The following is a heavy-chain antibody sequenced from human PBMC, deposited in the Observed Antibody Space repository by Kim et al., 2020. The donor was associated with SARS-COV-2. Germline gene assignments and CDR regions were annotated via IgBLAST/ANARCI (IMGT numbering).Heavy chain of an antibody. V-gene: IGHV3-30*04. CDR3: ARPDSSGYYYLYWYFDL. Sequence: GGSLRLSCAASGLTFSSYAMHWVRQAPGKGLEWVAVISYDGSNKYYADSVKGRFTISRDNSKNTLYLQMNSLRAEDTAVYYCARPDSSGYYYLYWYFDLWGRGTLVTVSS. CDR2: ISYDGSNK. D-gene: IGHD3-22*01. J-gene: IGHJ2*01. CDR1: GLTFSSYA.